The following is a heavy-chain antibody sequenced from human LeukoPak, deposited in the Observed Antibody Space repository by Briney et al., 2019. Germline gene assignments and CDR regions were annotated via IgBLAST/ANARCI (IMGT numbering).Heavy chain of an antibody. Sequence: GGSLRLSCAASGFTFSDYYMIWLRQAPGKGLEWLSYISSGGNNIYYAYSVEVRFTILRDNAKNSLYLQMNRLRAEDTAVYYCARELDHGDIWGQGTMVTVSS. CDR3: ARELDHGDI. J-gene: IGHJ3*02. CDR1: GFTFSDYY. CDR2: ISSGGNNI. V-gene: IGHV3-11*04. D-gene: IGHD3/OR15-3a*01.